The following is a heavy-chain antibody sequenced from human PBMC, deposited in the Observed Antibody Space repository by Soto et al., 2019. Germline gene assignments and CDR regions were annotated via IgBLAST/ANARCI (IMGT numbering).Heavy chain of an antibody. CDR2: ISAYNGNT. V-gene: IGHV1-18*01. J-gene: IGHJ5*02. CDR3: ARGVDIVVVTATMGGNWFDP. Sequence: QVQLVQSGAEVKKPGASVKVSCKASGYTFTSYGISWVRQAPGQGLEWMGWISAYNGNTNYAQKLQGRVTMTTDTSTSTAYMGLRSLRSDDTAVYYCARGVDIVVVTATMGGNWFDPWGQGTLVTVSS. CDR1: GYTFTSYG. D-gene: IGHD2-21*02.